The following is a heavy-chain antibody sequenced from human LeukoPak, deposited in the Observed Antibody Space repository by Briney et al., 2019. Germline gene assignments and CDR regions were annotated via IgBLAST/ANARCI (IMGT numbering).Heavy chain of an antibody. Sequence: PSETLSLTCTVSGGSISSYYWSWIRQPPGKGLEWIGYIYYSGSTNYNPSLKSRVTISVDTSKNQFSLKLSSATAADTAVYYCASIRRGYSYGPIDYWGQGTLVTVSS. CDR2: IYYSGST. V-gene: IGHV4-59*01. CDR3: ASIRRGYSYGPIDY. CDR1: GGSISSYY. D-gene: IGHD5-18*01. J-gene: IGHJ4*02.